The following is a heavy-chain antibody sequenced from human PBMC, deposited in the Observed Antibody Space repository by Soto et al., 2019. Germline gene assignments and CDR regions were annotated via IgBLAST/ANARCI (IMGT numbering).Heavy chain of an antibody. V-gene: IGHV5-51*01. CDR3: ARRSDYYGMDV. CDR1: GYSVTIYW. Sequence: GESLKISCEGSGYSVTIYWIGGVRQMPGKGLEWMGIIYPGDSDTRYSPSFQGQVTISADKSISTAYLQWSSLKASDTAMYYCARRSDYYGMDVWGQGTTVTVSS. CDR2: IYPGDSDT. D-gene: IGHD1-26*01. J-gene: IGHJ6*02.